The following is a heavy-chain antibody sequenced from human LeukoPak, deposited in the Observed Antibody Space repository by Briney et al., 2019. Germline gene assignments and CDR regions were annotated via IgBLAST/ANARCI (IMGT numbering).Heavy chain of an antibody. CDR2: IWYDGSNK. Sequence: GRSLRLSCAASGFTFSSYGMPWVRQAPGKGLGWVAVIWYDGSNKYYADSVKGRFTISRDNSKNTLYPQMNSLRAEDTAVYYCARGPYYYDSSGYYYQFDYWGQGTLVTVSS. D-gene: IGHD3-22*01. J-gene: IGHJ4*02. V-gene: IGHV3-33*01. CDR3: ARGPYYYDSSGYYYQFDY. CDR1: GFTFSSYG.